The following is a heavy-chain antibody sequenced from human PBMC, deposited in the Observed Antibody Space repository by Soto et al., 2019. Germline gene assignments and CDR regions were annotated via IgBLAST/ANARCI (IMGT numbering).Heavy chain of an antibody. D-gene: IGHD6-6*01. J-gene: IGHJ5*02. V-gene: IGHV2-70*01. Sequence: SGPTLVNPTQTLTLTCTFSGFSLSTSGMCVSWIRQPPGKALEWLTLIDWDDDKYYSTSLKSRLTISKDTSKNQVVLTMTNMDPVDTATYYCARTYSSSKVYWFDPWGQGTLVTVSS. CDR1: GFSLSTSGMC. CDR3: ARTYSSSKVYWFDP. CDR2: IDWDDDK.